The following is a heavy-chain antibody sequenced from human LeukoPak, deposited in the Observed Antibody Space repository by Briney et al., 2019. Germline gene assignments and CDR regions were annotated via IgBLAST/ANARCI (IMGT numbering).Heavy chain of an antibody. D-gene: IGHD2-2*01. CDR1: GFTFSSYA. CDR3: ARDSCSSTSCYGNY. CDR2: VSGSGGST. J-gene: IGHJ4*02. V-gene: IGHV3-23*01. Sequence: PGGSLRLSCAASGFTFSSYAMSWVRQAPGKGLEWVSGVSGSGGSTYYADSVKGRFTISRDNSKNTLYLQMNSLRAEDTAVYHCARDSCSSTSCYGNYWGQGTLVTVSS.